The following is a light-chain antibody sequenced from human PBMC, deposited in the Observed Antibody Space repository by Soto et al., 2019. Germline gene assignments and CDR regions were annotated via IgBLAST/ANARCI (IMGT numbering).Light chain of an antibody. CDR3: SSYTSSSTPVV. V-gene: IGLV2-14*01. CDR1: SSDVGGYNY. CDR2: EVS. J-gene: IGLJ2*01. Sequence: QSVLTQPASVSGSPGQSITISCTGTSSDVGGYNYVSWYQQHPGKAPKLMIYEVSNRPSGVSNRFSGSKSGNTASLTISGRQAEDEGDYYCSSYTSSSTPVVFGGGTKLTVL.